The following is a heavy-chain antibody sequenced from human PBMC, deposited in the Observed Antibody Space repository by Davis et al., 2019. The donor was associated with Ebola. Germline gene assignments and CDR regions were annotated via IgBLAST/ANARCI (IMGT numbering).Heavy chain of an antibody. D-gene: IGHD3-10*01. Sequence: PSETLSLTCAVYGGSFSGYYWSWIRQPPGKGLEWIGEINHSGSTNYNPSLKSRVTISVDTSKNQFSLKLSSVTAADTAVYYCARYYYGSGRPFDYWGQGTLVTVSS. CDR3: ARYYYGSGRPFDY. V-gene: IGHV4-34*01. CDR1: GGSFSGYY. CDR2: INHSGST. J-gene: IGHJ4*02.